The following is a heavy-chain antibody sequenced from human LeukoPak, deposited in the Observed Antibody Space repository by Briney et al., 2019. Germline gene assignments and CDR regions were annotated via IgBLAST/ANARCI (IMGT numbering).Heavy chain of an antibody. CDR1: GGSFSGYY. Sequence: SETLSLTCAVYGGSFSGYYWSWIRQPPGKGLEWIGEINHSGSTNYNPSLKSRVTISVDTSKNQFSLKLSSVTAADTAVYDCARGRDYDILTGYPRYFDYWGQGTLVTVSS. CDR2: INHSGST. J-gene: IGHJ4*02. CDR3: ARGRDYDILTGYPRYFDY. V-gene: IGHV4-34*01. D-gene: IGHD3-9*01.